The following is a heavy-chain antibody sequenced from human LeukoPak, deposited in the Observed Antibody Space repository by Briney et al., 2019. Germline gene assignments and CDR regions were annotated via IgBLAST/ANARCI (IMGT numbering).Heavy chain of an antibody. CDR1: GYSISSGYY. D-gene: IGHD3-10*01. CDR3: AREAHYYGSGPGDY. J-gene: IGHJ4*02. Sequence: SETLSLTCTVSGYSISSGYYWGWIRQPPGKGLEWIGSIDHSGSTYYNPSLKSRVTISVDTSKNQFSLKLSSVTAADTAVYYCAREAHYYGSGPGDYWGQGTLVTVSS. CDR2: IDHSGST. V-gene: IGHV4-38-2*02.